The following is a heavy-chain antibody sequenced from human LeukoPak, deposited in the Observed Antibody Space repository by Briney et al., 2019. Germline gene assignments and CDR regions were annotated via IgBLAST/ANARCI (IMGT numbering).Heavy chain of an antibody. Sequence: SETLSLTCTVSGGSISSYYWSWIRQPAGKGLEWIGRLHSSGETTSNPSLMSRASMSLDTSRTHFTLKLTSVTAADTAIYYCATMFGESSDFDHWGQGTLVTVSS. J-gene: IGHJ4*02. CDR3: ATMFGESSDFDH. CDR1: GGSISSYY. CDR2: LHSSGET. D-gene: IGHD3-10*02. V-gene: IGHV4-4*07.